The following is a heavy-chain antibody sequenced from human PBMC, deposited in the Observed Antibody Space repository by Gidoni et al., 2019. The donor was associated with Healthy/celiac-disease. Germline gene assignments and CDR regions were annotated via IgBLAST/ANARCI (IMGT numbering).Heavy chain of an antibody. CDR2: INHSGST. CDR3: ARAPAGGY. J-gene: IGHJ4*02. D-gene: IGHD3-16*01. V-gene: IGHV4-34*01. Sequence: QVQLQQWGAGLLKPSETLSLTCAVYGGSFSGYYWSWIRQPPGKGLEWIGEINHSGSTNYNPSLTSRVTISVDTSKNQFSLKLSSVTAADTAVYYCARAPAGGYWGQGTLVTVSS. CDR1: GGSFSGYY.